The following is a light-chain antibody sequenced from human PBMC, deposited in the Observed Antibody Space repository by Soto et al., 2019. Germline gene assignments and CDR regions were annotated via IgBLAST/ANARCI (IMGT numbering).Light chain of an antibody. J-gene: IGLJ3*02. CDR3: AAWDDNLRGL. Sequence: QSVLTQPPSAFGTPGQRVTISCSGGRPNIGKNYVYWYQQLPGTAPKLLIYKNNQRPSGVPDRFSGSKSGTSASLAISGLRSEDEATYYCAAWDDNLRGLFGGGTQLTVL. V-gene: IGLV1-47*01. CDR2: KNN. CDR1: RPNIGKNY.